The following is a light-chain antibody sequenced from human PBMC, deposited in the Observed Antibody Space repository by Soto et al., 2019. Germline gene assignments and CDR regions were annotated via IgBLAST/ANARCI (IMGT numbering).Light chain of an antibody. Sequence: SYELTQPPSVSVAPGKTARITCGGNNIGSKSVHWYQQKPGQAPVLVIYYDSDRPSGIPERFSASNSGNTATLTISRVEAGDEADYHCQVWDSSSDQQVFGGGTKLTVL. J-gene: IGLJ3*02. V-gene: IGLV3-21*04. CDR1: NIGSKS. CDR2: YDS. CDR3: QVWDSSSDQQV.